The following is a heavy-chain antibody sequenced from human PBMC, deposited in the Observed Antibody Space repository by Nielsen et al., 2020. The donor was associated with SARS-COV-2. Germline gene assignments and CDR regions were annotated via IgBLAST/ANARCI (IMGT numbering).Heavy chain of an antibody. CDR2: IWYDGSNK. D-gene: IGHD6-13*01. V-gene: IGHV3-33*01. J-gene: IGHJ6*02. CDR1: GFTFSSYG. Sequence: GESLKISCAASGFTFSSYGMHWVRQAPGKGLEWVAVIWYDGSNKYYADSVKGRFTISRDNSKNTLYLQMNSLRAEDTAVYYCARDQIADLVYYGMDVWGQGTTVTVSS. CDR3: ARDQIADLVYYGMDV.